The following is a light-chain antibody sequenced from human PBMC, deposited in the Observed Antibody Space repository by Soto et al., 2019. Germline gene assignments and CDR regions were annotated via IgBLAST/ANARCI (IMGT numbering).Light chain of an antibody. V-gene: IGKV1-33*01. CDR1: HDVSRN. J-gene: IGKJ4*01. Sequence: IQMTQSPSSLSASEGDRVTITCQSSHDVSRNLNWFQQKPGEAPQLLIYDASNLERGVPSRFSESGSGTDFTLTISSLQTEDVATYYCQQYNSMLSFGGGTEVEIK. CDR3: QQYNSMLS. CDR2: DAS.